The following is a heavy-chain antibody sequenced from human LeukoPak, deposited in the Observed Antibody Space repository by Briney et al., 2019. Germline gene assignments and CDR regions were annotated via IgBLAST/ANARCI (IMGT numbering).Heavy chain of an antibody. D-gene: IGHD3-10*01. V-gene: IGHV1-46*01. CDR2: INPSGDST. Sequence: GASVKVSCKASGYTFTSYYMHWVRQAPGQGLEWMGIINPSGDSTSSAQKFQGRVTMTRDTSTSTVYMELSSLRSEDTAVYYCASERDGSGSYYQGLHDNANWFDPWGQGTLVTVSS. CDR1: GYTFTSYY. J-gene: IGHJ5*02. CDR3: ASERDGSGSYYQGLHDNANWFDP.